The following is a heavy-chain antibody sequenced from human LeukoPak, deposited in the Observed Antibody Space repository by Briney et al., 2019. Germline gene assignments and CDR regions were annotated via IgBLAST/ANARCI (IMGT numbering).Heavy chain of an antibody. Sequence: SETLSLTCTVSGGSISSYYWSWIRQPAGKGLEWIGRIYTSGSTNYNPSLKSRFTISVDTSKNQLSLKLTSVTAADTAVYYCARGAADRNNYYYYIDVWGKGTTVTVSS. CDR2: IYTSGST. V-gene: IGHV4-4*07. D-gene: IGHD1/OR15-1a*01. CDR1: GGSISSYY. J-gene: IGHJ6*03. CDR3: ARGAADRNNYYYYIDV.